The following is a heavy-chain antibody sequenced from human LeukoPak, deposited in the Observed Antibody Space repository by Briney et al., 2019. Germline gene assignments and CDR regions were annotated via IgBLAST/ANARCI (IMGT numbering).Heavy chain of an antibody. CDR1: GFTFSTYA. J-gene: IGHJ6*03. Sequence: GRSLRLSCVPSGFTFSTYAMYWVRQAPGKGLEWVAVIWYDGSNEHYADSVKGRFTISRDDSENTLDLKMNSLRTEDTAVYYCARGGITIFGVATYLDVWGKGTTVIVSS. D-gene: IGHD3-3*01. CDR2: IWYDGSNE. V-gene: IGHV3-30*04. CDR3: ARGGITIFGVATYLDV.